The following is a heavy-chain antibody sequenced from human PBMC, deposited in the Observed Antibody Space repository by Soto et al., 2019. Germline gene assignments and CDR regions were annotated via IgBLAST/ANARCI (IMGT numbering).Heavy chain of an antibody. Sequence: PGGSLRLSCAPSGGTFSSYAMSWVRQAPGKGLEWVSAISGSGGSTYYADSVKGRFTISRDNSKNTLYLQMNSLRAEDTAVYYCAYSSTPFDYWGQGTLVTVSS. J-gene: IGHJ4*02. CDR3: AYSSTPFDY. CDR2: ISGSGGST. CDR1: GGTFSSYA. D-gene: IGHD6-13*01. V-gene: IGHV3-23*01.